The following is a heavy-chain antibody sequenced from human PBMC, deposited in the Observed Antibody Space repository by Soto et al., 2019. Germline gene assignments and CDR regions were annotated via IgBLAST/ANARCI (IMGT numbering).Heavy chain of an antibody. CDR1: GGSISSGGYS. D-gene: IGHD3-10*01. Sequence: PSETLSLTCAVSGGSISSGGYSWSWIRQPPGKGLEWIGYIYHSGSTYYNPSLKSRVTISVDRSKNQFSLKLSSVTAADTAVYYCARGGGVYGSSYGMDVWGQGTTVTVSS. CDR3: ARGGGVYGSSYGMDV. CDR2: IYHSGST. V-gene: IGHV4-30-2*01. J-gene: IGHJ6*02.